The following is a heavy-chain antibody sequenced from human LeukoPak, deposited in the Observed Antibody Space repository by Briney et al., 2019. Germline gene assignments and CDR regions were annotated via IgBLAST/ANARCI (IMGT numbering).Heavy chain of an antibody. CDR1: GFTVSSNY. CDR3: AKDRTCSGGSCYPYYFDY. J-gene: IGHJ4*02. V-gene: IGHV3-66*01. CDR2: IYSGGST. Sequence: GGSLRLSCAASGFTVSSNYMSWVRQAPGKGLEWVSVIYSGGSTYYADSVKGRFTISRDNSKNTLYLQMNSLRAEDTAVYYCAKDRTCSGGSCYPYYFDYWGQGTLVTVSS. D-gene: IGHD2-15*01.